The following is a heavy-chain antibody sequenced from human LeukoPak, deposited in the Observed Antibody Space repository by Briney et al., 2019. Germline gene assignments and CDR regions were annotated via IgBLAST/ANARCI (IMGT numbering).Heavy chain of an antibody. D-gene: IGHD5-12*01. Sequence: SETLSLTCTVSGGSFNSGSYYWSWIRQPAGKGLEWVGRIYASGSTNYNPSLKSRVTISVDTSKNQFSLQLTSVTAADTAVYYCARAMRVDRFFDYWGQGILVTVSS. V-gene: IGHV4-61*02. CDR3: ARAMRVDRFFDY. CDR2: IYASGST. J-gene: IGHJ4*02. CDR1: GGSFNSGSYY.